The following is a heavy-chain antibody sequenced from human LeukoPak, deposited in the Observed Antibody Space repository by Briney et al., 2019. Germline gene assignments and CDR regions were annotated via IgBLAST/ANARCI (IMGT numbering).Heavy chain of an antibody. V-gene: IGHV4-4*02. J-gene: IGHJ3*01. CDR3: ARLLVYNRNPRAFDV. CDR1: GDSISSGNW. Sequence: PSGTLSLTCAVSGDSISSGNWWSWVRQPPGKGLEWIGEIAHTGNTKYNPSLQSRVSISIDISKNHFSLRLSSVTAADTGVYYCARLLVYNRNPRAFDVWGLGTSVTVS. D-gene: IGHD1-14*01. CDR2: IAHTGNT.